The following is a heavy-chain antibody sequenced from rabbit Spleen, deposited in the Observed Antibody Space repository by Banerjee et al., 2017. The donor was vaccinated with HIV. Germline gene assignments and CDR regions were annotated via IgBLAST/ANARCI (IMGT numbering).Heavy chain of an antibody. V-gene: IGHV1S40*01. CDR1: GFSFSSNA. Sequence: QSVEESGGGLVKPGGTLTLTCTASGFSFSSNAICWVRQAPGKGLEWIACVDTGDGDTYYANWAKGRFTISKISSTTVTLQMTSLTAADTATYFCARDLAAWNSGSYAFNLWGQGTLVTVS. CDR2: VDTGDGDT. J-gene: IGHJ4*01. D-gene: IGHD1-1*01. CDR3: ARDLAAWNSGSYAFNL.